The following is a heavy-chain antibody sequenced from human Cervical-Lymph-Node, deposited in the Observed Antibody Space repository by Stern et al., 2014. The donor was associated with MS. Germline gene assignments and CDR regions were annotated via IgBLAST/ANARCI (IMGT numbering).Heavy chain of an antibody. CDR3: AHRLTGSGGSRFDAFDI. Sequence: QITLKESGPTLVKPTQTLTLTCTFSGFSLSTSGVGVGWIRQPPGKALEWLALIYWDDDKRYSPSLKSRLTITKDTSKNQVVLTMTNMDPVDTATYYCAHRLTGSGGSRFDAFDIWGQGTMVTVSS. CDR1: GFSLSTSGVG. CDR2: IYWDDDK. D-gene: IGHD2-15*01. V-gene: IGHV2-5*02. J-gene: IGHJ3*02.